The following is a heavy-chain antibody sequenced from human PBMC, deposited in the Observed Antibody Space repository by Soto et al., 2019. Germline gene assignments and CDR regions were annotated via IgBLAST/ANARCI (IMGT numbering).Heavy chain of an antibody. J-gene: IGHJ4*02. V-gene: IGHV3-30*18. D-gene: IGHD4-17*01. CDR1: GFTFSLHG. CDR2: ISDDGSNQ. Sequence: QVQLVESGGGVVQPGRSLRLSCAASGFTFSLHGIHWVRQAPGKGLEWVALISDDGSNQYFADSVKGRFTISRDNSNNTLYLQMNSLRPEDTAVYFCAKDWGYGDYVFDFWGQGTLVTVSS. CDR3: AKDWGYGDYVFDF.